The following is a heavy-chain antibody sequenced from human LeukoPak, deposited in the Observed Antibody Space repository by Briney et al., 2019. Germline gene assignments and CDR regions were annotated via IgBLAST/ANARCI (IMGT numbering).Heavy chain of an antibody. D-gene: IGHD6-13*01. J-gene: IGHJ4*02. CDR2: ISYDANTK. V-gene: IGHV3-30*18. Sequence: GRSLRLSCAASGFTFSSDGMHWVRQAPGKGLEWLTFISYDANTKYYSDSVRGRFTVSRDNSKNMMYLQMNSLRPEDTAMYYCAKDRASSWSLDYWGQGNLVTVSS. CDR1: GFTFSSDG. CDR3: AKDRASSWSLDY.